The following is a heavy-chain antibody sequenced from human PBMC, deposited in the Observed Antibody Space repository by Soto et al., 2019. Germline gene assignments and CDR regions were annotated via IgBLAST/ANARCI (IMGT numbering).Heavy chain of an antibody. CDR3: ARPMVNPSFDY. D-gene: IGHD5-18*01. CDR2: ISYDGSNK. V-gene: IGHV3-30-3*01. CDR1: GFTFSSYA. Sequence: LSLSCAASGFTFSSYAMHWVRQAPGKGLEWVAVISYDGSNKYYADSVKGRFTISRDNSKNTLYLQMNSLRAEDTAVYYCARPMVNPSFDYWGQGTLVTVSS. J-gene: IGHJ4*02.